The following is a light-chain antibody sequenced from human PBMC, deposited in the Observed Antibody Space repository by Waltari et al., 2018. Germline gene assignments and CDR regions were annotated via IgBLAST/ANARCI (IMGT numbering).Light chain of an antibody. CDR3: LQHNNYPLT. V-gene: IGKV1-17*01. J-gene: IGKJ4*02. Sequence: DIQMTPSPSSLSASVGDSITITCRASQAIRIDLGWFQQKPGKAPKRLIHGASRLQSGVPSRFSGSGSGTEFTLTINSLQPEDFATYYCLQHNNYPLTFGGGTKVEI. CDR2: GAS. CDR1: QAIRID.